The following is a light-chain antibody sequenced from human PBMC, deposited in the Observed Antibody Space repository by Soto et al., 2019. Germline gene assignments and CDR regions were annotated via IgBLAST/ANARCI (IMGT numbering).Light chain of an antibody. V-gene: IGLV2-14*02. Sequence: QSVLTQPASVSGSLGQSITISCTGSKSDVGTYNLVSWYQVHPGKAPQLVIYDVTYRPSGVSDRFSGSKSANTASLTISGLQAEDEADYYCSSYTSSSTYVFGTGTKVTVL. CDR1: KSDVGTYNL. CDR2: DVT. CDR3: SSYTSSSTYV. J-gene: IGLJ1*01.